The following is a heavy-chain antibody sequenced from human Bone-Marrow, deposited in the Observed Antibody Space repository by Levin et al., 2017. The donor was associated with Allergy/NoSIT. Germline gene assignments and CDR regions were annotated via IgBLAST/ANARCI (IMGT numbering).Heavy chain of an antibody. CDR1: GSTFSSYA. J-gene: IGHJ4*02. V-gene: IGHV3-23*01. CDR2: ISDRGIT. Sequence: QSGGSLRLSCAASGSTFSSYAMNWVRQAPGEGLEWVSTISDRGITYYADSVKGRFAISRDNSKNTLYLQMNSLRVEDTAVYFCAKDSTNSWFDYWGQGTLVTVSS. D-gene: IGHD6-13*01. CDR3: AKDSTNSWFDY.